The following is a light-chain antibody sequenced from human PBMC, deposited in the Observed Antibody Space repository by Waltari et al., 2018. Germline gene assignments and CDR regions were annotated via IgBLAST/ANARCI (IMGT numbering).Light chain of an antibody. J-gene: IGKJ2*01. Sequence: DIQMTQSPSSLSASVGDRVIITCRASRVIANSLAWYQQEPGKAPKLLIYAASYLESGVPPRFSGRGSGTVYTLTISSLQPEDFATYYCQHYYNVPPYSFGQGTKLEIK. CDR2: AAS. CDR3: QHYYNVPPYS. CDR1: RVIANS. V-gene: IGKV1-NL1*01.